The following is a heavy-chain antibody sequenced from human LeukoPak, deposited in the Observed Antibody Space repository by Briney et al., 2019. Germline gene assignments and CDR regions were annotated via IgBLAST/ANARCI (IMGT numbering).Heavy chain of an antibody. V-gene: IGHV3-53*04. CDR1: GFTISYNY. Sequence: GGSLRLSCAASGFTISYNYMSWVRQAPGKGLQWVSVIYGNTSAYYADSVKGRFTISRHNSKNTLYLQMTSLRAEDTAVYYCARDIPVDSRSSVPKPVRDSWGQGTLVTVSS. CDR3: ARDIPVDSRSSVPKPVRDS. CDR2: IYGNTSA. J-gene: IGHJ5*02. D-gene: IGHD6-6*01.